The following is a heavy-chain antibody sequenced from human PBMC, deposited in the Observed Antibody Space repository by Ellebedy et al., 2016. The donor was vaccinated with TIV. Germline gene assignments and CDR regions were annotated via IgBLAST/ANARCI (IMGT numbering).Heavy chain of an antibody. Sequence: GGSLRLXXAASGFTFSSYSMNWVRQAPGKGLEWVSYISSSSSTIYYADSVKGRFTISRDNAKNSLYLQMNSLRAEDTAVYYCARDSIFYVYYGMDVWGQGTTVTVSS. V-gene: IGHV3-48*04. J-gene: IGHJ6*02. D-gene: IGHD3-9*01. CDR3: ARDSIFYVYYGMDV. CDR2: ISSSSSTI. CDR1: GFTFSSYS.